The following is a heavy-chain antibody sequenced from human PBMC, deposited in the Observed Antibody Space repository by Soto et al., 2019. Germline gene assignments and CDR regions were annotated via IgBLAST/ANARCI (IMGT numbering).Heavy chain of an antibody. CDR3: TRTNFDTNGQGDYYMDV. D-gene: IGHD2-8*01. Sequence: GGSLRLSCTASGFTFGDYAMSWFRQAPGKGLEWVGFIRSKAYGGTTEYAASVKGRFTISRDDSKSIAYLQMNSLKTEDTAVYYCTRTNFDTNGQGDYYMDVWGKGTTVTVSS. V-gene: IGHV3-49*03. CDR1: GFTFGDYA. J-gene: IGHJ6*03. CDR2: IRSKAYGGTT.